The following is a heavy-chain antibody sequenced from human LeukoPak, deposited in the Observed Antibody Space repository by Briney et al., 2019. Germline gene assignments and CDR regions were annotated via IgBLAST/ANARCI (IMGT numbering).Heavy chain of an antibody. D-gene: IGHD3-9*01. Sequence: SETLSLTCTVYSGSFRDYYWSWIRQPPGESLEWIGEIKHRVTTNYNPSLKSRVTISLDTSKKQSSLRLSSVTAADTAIYFCARHLRYFDPYYFDSWGQGTLVTVS. V-gene: IGHV4-34*01. CDR3: ARHLRYFDPYYFDS. J-gene: IGHJ4*02. CDR2: IKHRVTT. CDR1: SGSFRDYY.